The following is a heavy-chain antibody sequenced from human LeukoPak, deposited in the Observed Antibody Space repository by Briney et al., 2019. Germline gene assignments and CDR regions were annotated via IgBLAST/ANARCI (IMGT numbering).Heavy chain of an antibody. Sequence: SETLSLTCTVSGDSISSDGYSWTWIRQPPGKGLEWIGHISYSGNTYYNPSLKSRVTLSVDASKNQFSLNLTSVTAADTAIYYYARDFLRTASPDAFDFWGQGTMVTVSS. CDR2: ISYSGNT. V-gene: IGHV4-31*03. D-gene: IGHD2-21*02. CDR3: ARDFLRTASPDAFDF. CDR1: GDSISSDGYS. J-gene: IGHJ3*01.